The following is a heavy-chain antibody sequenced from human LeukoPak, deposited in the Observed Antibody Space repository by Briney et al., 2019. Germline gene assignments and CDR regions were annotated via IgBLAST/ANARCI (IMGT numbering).Heavy chain of an antibody. CDR1: GCTFSSYA. Sequence: ASVKVSCKASGCTFSSYAISWVRQAPGQGLEWMGRIVPILGIANYAQKFQGRVTITADKSTSTAYMELSSLRSEDTAVYYCARGATMVRGVITGGYNWFDPWGQGTLVTVSS. V-gene: IGHV1-69*04. CDR3: ARGATMVRGVITGGYNWFDP. CDR2: IVPILGIA. J-gene: IGHJ5*02. D-gene: IGHD3-10*01.